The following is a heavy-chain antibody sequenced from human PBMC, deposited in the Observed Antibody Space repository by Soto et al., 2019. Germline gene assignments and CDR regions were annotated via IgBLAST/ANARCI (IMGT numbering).Heavy chain of an antibody. J-gene: IGHJ3*01. Sequence: PGGSLRLSCAASGFTFGPFWMHWVRQAPGKGLVWLSHINSDGSTIVYADSVKGRLTISRDNAKNKLYLQMNSLRVEDTAVYYCTRDRGYTDSFDLWGQGTMVTVSS. CDR1: GFTFGPFW. CDR3: TRDRGYTDSFDL. D-gene: IGHD6-13*01. V-gene: IGHV3-74*01. CDR2: INSDGSTI.